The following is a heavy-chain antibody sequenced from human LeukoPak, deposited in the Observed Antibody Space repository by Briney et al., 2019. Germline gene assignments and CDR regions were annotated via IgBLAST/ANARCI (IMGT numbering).Heavy chain of an antibody. Sequence: SETLSLTCSVSGGSISSSSYYWGWIRQPPGKGLEWIGSIYYSGSTYYNPSLKSRVTISVDTSKNQFSLNLSSVTAADTAVYYCAREGRSRRDYYYYYYMDVWGKGTTVTISS. CDR3: AREGRSRRDYYYYYYMDV. CDR2: IYYSGST. V-gene: IGHV4-39*07. J-gene: IGHJ6*03. CDR1: GGSISSSSYY.